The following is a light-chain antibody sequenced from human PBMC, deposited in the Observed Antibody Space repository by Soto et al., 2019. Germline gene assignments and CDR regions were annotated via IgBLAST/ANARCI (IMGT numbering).Light chain of an antibody. CDR3: ATWDDSLGGPV. V-gene: IGLV1-47*01. J-gene: IGLJ2*01. CDR2: RDN. CDR1: SSNIGRNY. Sequence: QSVLTHTPPAPPPPPPRVNISCSGSSSNIGRNYVYWYHQFPGTAPKLLIYRDNERPSGVPDRFSGSKSGTSASLAISGLRSGDEADYHCATWDDSLGGPVFGGGTKVTVL.